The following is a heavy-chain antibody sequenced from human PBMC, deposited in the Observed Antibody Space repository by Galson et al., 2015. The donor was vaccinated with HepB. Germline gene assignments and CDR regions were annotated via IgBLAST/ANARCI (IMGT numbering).Heavy chain of an antibody. V-gene: IGHV3-30-3*01. Sequence: SLRLSCAASGFTFSSYPMHWVRQAPGKGLEWVAVISSDGSNKYYADSVKGRFTISRDNSKNTLYVQVNSLRPEDTAVYYCAREKWELLDFDYWGRGTLVTVSS. CDR2: ISSDGSNK. D-gene: IGHD1-26*01. CDR1: GFTFSSYP. J-gene: IGHJ4*02. CDR3: AREKWELLDFDY.